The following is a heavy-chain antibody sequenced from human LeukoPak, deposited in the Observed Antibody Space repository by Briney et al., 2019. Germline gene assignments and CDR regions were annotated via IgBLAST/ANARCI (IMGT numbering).Heavy chain of an antibody. Sequence: GESLKISFKGSGYSFSNYWIGWVRQMPGKGLEWMGIIYPGDSDTRYSPSFQGQVTISADKSISTAYLQWSSLKASDTAMYYFARPQGYYYYYMDVWGSGTTVTVSS. CDR1: GYSFSNYW. J-gene: IGHJ6*03. V-gene: IGHV5-51*01. CDR3: ARPQGYYYYYMDV. CDR2: IYPGDSDT.